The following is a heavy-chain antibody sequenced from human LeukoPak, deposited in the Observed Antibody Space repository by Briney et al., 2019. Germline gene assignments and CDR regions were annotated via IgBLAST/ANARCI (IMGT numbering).Heavy chain of an antibody. D-gene: IGHD3-16*01. CDR3: ARDMGGLRFAFDY. CDR1: GFTLSSYG. CDR2: IRYDGSNK. J-gene: IGHJ4*02. V-gene: IGHV3-30*02. Sequence: GGSLRLSCASSGFTLSSYGIHWVREAPGKGLECVAFIRYDGSNKYYADSVKGRFTISRDNSKHTLYLQMNRLRAEDTAVYYCARDMGGLRFAFDYWGQGTLVTVSS.